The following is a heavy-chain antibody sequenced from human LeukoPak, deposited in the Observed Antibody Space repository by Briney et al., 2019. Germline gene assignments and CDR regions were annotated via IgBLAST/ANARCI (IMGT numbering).Heavy chain of an antibody. Sequence: GGSLRLSCAASGFTFTKYWMTWVRQAPGKGLEWVGNIRQDGSDKNYMDSVKGRFTISRDNTKNSVYLQMSSLRAEDTAVYYCAREVWGPEYWGQGTLVTVSS. CDR3: AREVWGPEY. CDR2: IRQDGSDK. D-gene: IGHD1-14*01. V-gene: IGHV3-7*01. J-gene: IGHJ4*02. CDR1: GFTFTKYW.